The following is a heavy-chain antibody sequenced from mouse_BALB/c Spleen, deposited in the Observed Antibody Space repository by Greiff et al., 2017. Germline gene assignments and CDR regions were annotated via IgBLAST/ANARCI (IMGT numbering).Heavy chain of an antibody. Sequence: QVQLKQSGAELARPGASVKMSCKASGYTFTSYTMHWVKQRPGQGLEWIGYINPSSGYTNYNQKFKDKATLTADKSSSTAYMQLSSLTSEDSAVYYCAICGYDYDGDYFDYWGQGTTLTVSS. CDR1: GYTFTSYT. CDR3: AICGYDYDGDYFDY. D-gene: IGHD2-4*01. V-gene: IGHV1-4*01. CDR2: INPSSGYT. J-gene: IGHJ2*01.